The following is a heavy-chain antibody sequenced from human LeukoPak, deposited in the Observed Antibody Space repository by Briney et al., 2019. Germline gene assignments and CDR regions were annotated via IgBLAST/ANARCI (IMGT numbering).Heavy chain of an antibody. CDR1: GFTFSSYG. J-gene: IGHJ4*02. V-gene: IGHV3-30*18. CDR3: AKDFRTVYSSSSAPDY. CDR2: ISYDGSNK. Sequence: GGSLRLSCAASGFTFSSYGMHWVRQAPGKGLEWVAVISYDGSNKYYADSVKGRFTISRDNSKNTLYLQKNSLRAEDTAVYYCAKDFRTVYSSSSAPDYWGQGTLVTVSS. D-gene: IGHD6-6*01.